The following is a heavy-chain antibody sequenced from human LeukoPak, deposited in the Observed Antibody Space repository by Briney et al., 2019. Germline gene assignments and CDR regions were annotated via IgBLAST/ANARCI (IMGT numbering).Heavy chain of an antibody. CDR2: IYYSGST. CDR3: ASRLGYSSSWYYGMDV. Sequence: SESLSLTCTVSGGSISSYYWSWIRQPPGKGLEWIGYIYYSGSTNYNTSLKSRVTISADTSKNQFSLNLTSVTAADTAVYYCASRLGYSSSWYYGMDVWGLGTTVTVSS. D-gene: IGHD6-13*01. CDR1: GGSISSYY. V-gene: IGHV4-59*08. J-gene: IGHJ6*02.